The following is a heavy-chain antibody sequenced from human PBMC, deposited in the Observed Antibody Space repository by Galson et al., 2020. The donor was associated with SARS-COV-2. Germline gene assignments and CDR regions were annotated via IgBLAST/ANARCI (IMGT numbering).Heavy chain of an antibody. V-gene: IGHV4-59*01. D-gene: IGHD3-22*01. CDR2: IYYSGSP. Sequence: SETLSLTCTVSGGSISSYYWSWIRQPPGKGLEWIGYIYYSGSPNYNPSLKSLVTISLDTAKNRLSLRLSSVTAADTAVYYCAREGYYDSSGYYHHDAFDIWGQGTMVTVSS. CDR1: GGSISSYY. J-gene: IGHJ3*02. CDR3: AREGYYDSSGYYHHDAFDI.